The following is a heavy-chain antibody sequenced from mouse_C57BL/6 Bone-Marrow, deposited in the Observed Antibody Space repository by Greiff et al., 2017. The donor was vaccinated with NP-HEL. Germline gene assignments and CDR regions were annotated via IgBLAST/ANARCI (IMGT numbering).Heavy chain of an antibody. CDR3: ARVYSWDCDG. V-gene: IGHV1-69*01. D-gene: IGHD2-1*01. Sequence: QVQLQQPGAELVMPGASVKLSCKASGYTFTSYWMHWVKQRPGQGLEWIGAIDPSDSYTNYNQKFKGKSPLAVDKSSSTADMQLSSLTSEDSAVYYCARVYSWDCDGWGAGTTVTVSS. J-gene: IGHJ1*01. CDR2: IDPSDSYT. CDR1: GYTFTSYW.